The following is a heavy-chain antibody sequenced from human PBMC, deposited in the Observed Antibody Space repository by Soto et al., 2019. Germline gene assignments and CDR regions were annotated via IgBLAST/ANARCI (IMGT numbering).Heavy chain of an antibody. Sequence: SETLSLTCTVSGGSISSGGYYWSWIRQHPGKGLEWIGYIYYSGSTYYNPSLKSRVTISVDTSRNQFSLKLSSVTAADTAVYYCAKSCSGWYDAFDIWGQGTMVTVSS. V-gene: IGHV4-31*03. D-gene: IGHD6-19*01. CDR3: AKSCSGWYDAFDI. CDR2: IYYSGST. CDR1: GGSISSGGYY. J-gene: IGHJ3*02.